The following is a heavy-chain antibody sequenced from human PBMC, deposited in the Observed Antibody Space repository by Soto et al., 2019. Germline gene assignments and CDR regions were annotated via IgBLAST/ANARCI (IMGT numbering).Heavy chain of an antibody. V-gene: IGHV1-46*01. D-gene: IGHD3-3*01. CDR3: AREGGGLRFLENIDY. CDR2: IIPSGGST. CDR1: GGTFSSYA. Sequence: ASVKVSCKASGGTFSSYAISWVRQAPGQGLEWMGGIIPSGGSTSYAQKFQGRVTMTRDTSTSTVYMELSSLRSEDTAVYYCAREGGGLRFLENIDYWGQGTLVTVSS. J-gene: IGHJ4*02.